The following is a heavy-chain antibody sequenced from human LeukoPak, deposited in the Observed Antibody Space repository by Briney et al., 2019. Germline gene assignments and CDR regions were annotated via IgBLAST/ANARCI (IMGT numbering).Heavy chain of an antibody. D-gene: IGHD3-3*01. J-gene: IGHJ4*02. CDR1: GFNVSRNY. CDR3: ARLREIPVFGVVTKSTSYFDY. V-gene: IGHV3-7*01. CDR2: IKQDRSEK. Sequence: GGSLRLSCAASGFNVSRNYMSWVRQAPGKGLELVANIKQDRSEKYYVDSVKGRFTISRDNAKNSLYLQMNSLRAEDTAVYYCARLREIPVFGVVTKSTSYFDYWGRGTLVTVSS.